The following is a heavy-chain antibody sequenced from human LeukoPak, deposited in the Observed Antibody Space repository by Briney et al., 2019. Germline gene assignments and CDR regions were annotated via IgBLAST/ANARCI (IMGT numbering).Heavy chain of an antibody. V-gene: IGHV3-30*03. CDR2: LSFDGINA. Sequence: PGGSLRLSCAASGFTLSTYGMHWVRQAPGKGLEWVAMLSFDGINAYYVDSVKGRFTVSRDNLKNTLHLQMNSLRPEDTAVYYCARDFGSDNWYNWFDPWGQGTQVTVSS. J-gene: IGHJ5*02. CDR3: ARDFGSDNWYNWFDP. D-gene: IGHD2-15*01. CDR1: GFTLSTYG.